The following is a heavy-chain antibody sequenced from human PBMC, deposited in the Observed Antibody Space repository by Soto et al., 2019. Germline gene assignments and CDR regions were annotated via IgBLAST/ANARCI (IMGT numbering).Heavy chain of an antibody. V-gene: IGHV1-2*02. CDR2: IGPESGAT. CDR1: GYTFTGHY. J-gene: IGHJ4*02. Sequence: ASVKVSCKASGYTFTGHYIHWVRQAPEQGPEWMGEIGPESGATRYAQKFQGRVTMTRDMSITTVYMELNNLSPDDTAVYYCGRGRSGQIVVFYWGQGTPVTAPQ. CDR3: GRGRSGQIVVFY. D-gene: IGHD5-12*01.